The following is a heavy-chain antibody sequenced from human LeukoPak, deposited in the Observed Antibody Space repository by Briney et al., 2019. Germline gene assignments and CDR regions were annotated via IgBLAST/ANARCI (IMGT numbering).Heavy chain of an antibody. CDR1: GGTFSSYA. Sequence: GASVKVSCKASGGTFSSYAISWVRQAPGQGLEWMGGIIPIFGTANYAQKFQGRVTITADESTSTAYMELSSLRSEDTSVYYCAGGGNWNYDVYVFDYWGQGTLVTVSS. J-gene: IGHJ4*02. CDR3: AGGGNWNYDVYVFDY. CDR2: IIPIFGTA. D-gene: IGHD1-7*01. V-gene: IGHV1-69*13.